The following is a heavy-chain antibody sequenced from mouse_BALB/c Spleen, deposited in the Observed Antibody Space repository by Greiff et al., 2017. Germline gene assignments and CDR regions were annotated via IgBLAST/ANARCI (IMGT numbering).Heavy chain of an antibody. CDR2: ISYSGST. V-gene: IGHV3-2*02. Sequence: VQLKESGPGLVKPSQSLSLTCTVTGYSITSDYAWNWIRQFPGNKLEWMGYISYSGSTSYNPSLKSRISITRDTSKNQFFLQLNSVTTEDTATYYCARLWLLRPYYFDYWGQGTTLTVSS. J-gene: IGHJ2*01. CDR1: GYSITSDYA. CDR3: ARLWLLRPYYFDY. D-gene: IGHD2-3*01.